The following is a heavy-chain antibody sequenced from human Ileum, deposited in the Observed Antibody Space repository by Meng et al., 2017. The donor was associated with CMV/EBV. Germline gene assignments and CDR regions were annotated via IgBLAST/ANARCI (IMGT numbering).Heavy chain of an antibody. CDR1: GGSITIVNYY. CDR2: IYYSGSP. Sequence: VRLTQSGPRLVQPSQTLSLTCTVSGGSITIVNYYWSWIRQPPGRGLEWIGYIYYSGSPYYKPSLKSRVTISLDTSKNQFSLNLRSVTATDSAVYYCVRQVVAASFDYWGQGALVTVSS. D-gene: IGHD2-15*01. J-gene: IGHJ4*02. CDR3: VRQVVAASFDY. V-gene: IGHV4-30-4*08.